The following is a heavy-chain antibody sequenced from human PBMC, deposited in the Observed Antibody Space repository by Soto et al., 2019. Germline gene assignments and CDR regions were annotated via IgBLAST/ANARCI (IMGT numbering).Heavy chain of an antibody. D-gene: IGHD5-12*01. CDR3: ARRRSVRGGYNYYFDY. Sequence: PGESLKISCKGSGYSFTSYWIGWVRQMPGKGLEWMGIIYPGDSDTRYSPSFQGQVTISADKSISTAYLQWSSLKASDTAMYYCARRRSVRGGYNYYFDYWGQGTLVTVSS. CDR2: IYPGDSDT. J-gene: IGHJ4*02. CDR1: GYSFTSYW. V-gene: IGHV5-51*01.